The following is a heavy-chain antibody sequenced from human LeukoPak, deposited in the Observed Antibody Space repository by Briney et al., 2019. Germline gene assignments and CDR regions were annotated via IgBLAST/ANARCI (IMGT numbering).Heavy chain of an antibody. CDR2: INTDGSTT. CDR3: ARDWWFDP. V-gene: IGHV3-74*01. CDR1: GFTFSNYW. J-gene: IGHJ5*02. Sequence: PGGSLRLSCATSGFTFSNYWMHWLRQDPGKGLMWVSRINTDGSTTNYADSVRGRFTISRDNAKNTLYLQMNSLRAEDTAMYYCARDWWFDPWGQGTLVTVSS.